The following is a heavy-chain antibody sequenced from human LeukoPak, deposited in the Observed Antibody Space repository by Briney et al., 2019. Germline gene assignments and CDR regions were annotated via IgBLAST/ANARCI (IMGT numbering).Heavy chain of an antibody. CDR1: GYTLTELS. D-gene: IGHD3-3*01. J-gene: IGHJ1*01. CDR2: FDPEDGET. Sequence: ASVKVSCKVSGYTLTELSMHWVRQAPGKGLEWMGGFDPEDGETNYAQKFQGRVTMTEDTSTDTAYMELSSLRSEDTAVYYCATGVLRFLEWLLPAEYFQHWGQGTLVTVSS. CDR3: ATGVLRFLEWLLPAEYFQH. V-gene: IGHV1-24*01.